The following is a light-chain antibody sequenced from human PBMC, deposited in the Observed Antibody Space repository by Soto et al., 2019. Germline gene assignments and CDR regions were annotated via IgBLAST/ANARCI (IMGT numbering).Light chain of an antibody. CDR2: EVS. V-gene: IGLV2-8*01. CDR1: SSDVGTYNY. Sequence: QSALTQSPSASGSPGQSVTISCTGTSSDVGTYNYVSWYQQHPGKAPKLMIYEVSKRPSGVPDRFSGSKSGNTASLTVSGLQVEDEADYYCSSYAGSNLWVFGGGTKLTVL. CDR3: SSYAGSNLWV. J-gene: IGLJ3*02.